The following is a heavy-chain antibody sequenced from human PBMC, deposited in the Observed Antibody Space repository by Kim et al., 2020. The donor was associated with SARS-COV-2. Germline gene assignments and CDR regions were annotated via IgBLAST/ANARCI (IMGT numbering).Heavy chain of an antibody. V-gene: IGHV3-21*01. CDR3: AREPYGGDVFYYYYGMDV. J-gene: IGHJ6*02. D-gene: IGHD4-17*01. CDR2: ISSSSSYV. Sequence: GGSLRLSCAASGFTFSSYSMNWVRQAPGKGREWVSSISSSSSYVYYADSVKGRFTISRDNAKNSLYLQMNSLRAEDTAVYYCAREPYGGDVFYYYYGMDVWGQGTTVTVSS. CDR1: GFTFSSYS.